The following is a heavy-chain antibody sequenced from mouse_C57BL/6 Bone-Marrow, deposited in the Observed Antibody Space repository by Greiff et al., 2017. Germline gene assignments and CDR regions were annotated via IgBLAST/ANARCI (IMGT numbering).Heavy chain of an antibody. Sequence: DVKLVESGGDLVKPGGSLKLSCAASGFTFSSYGMSWVRQTPDKRLEWVATISSGGSYTYYPDSVKGRLTISRDNAKNTLYLQMSSLKAEDTAMYYCAGDYYDYFDYWGQGTTLTVSS. J-gene: IGHJ2*01. CDR3: AGDYYDYFDY. CDR2: ISSGGSYT. V-gene: IGHV5-6*02. D-gene: IGHD1-1*01. CDR1: GFTFSSYG.